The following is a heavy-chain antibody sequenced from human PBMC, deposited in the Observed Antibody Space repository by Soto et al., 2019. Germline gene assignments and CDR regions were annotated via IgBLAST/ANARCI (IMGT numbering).Heavy chain of an antibody. CDR3: ARRYGYSFDY. CDR1: GGSISSYY. D-gene: IGHD1-1*01. J-gene: IGHJ4*02. Sequence: QVQLQESGPGLVKPSETLSLTCTVSGGSISSYYWSWIRQPPGKGLEWIGYIYYSGSTNYNPSLTSRVTISVDTSKCQFSLTRSSVTAADTAVYYCARRYGYSFDYWGQGTLVTVSS. V-gene: IGHV4-59*08. CDR2: IYYSGST.